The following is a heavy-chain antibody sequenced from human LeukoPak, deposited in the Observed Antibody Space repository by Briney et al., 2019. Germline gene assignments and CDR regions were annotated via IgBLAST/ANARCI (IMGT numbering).Heavy chain of an antibody. V-gene: IGHV3-30*18. CDR2: ISYDGSNK. CDR3: AKDTRDAYYGSGSYQDY. CDR1: GFTFSSYG. Sequence: GGSLRLSCAASGFTFSSYGMHWVRQAPGKGLEWVAVISYDGSNKYYADSVKGRFTISRDNSKNTLYLQMNSLRAEDTAVYYCAKDTRDAYYGSGSYQDYWGQGTPVTVSS. J-gene: IGHJ4*02. D-gene: IGHD3-10*01.